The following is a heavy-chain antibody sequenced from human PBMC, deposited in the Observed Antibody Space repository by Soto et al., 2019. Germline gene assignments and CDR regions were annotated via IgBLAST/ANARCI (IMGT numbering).Heavy chain of an antibody. J-gene: IGHJ6*02. CDR1: GFTFSMYS. Sequence: DVKLVESGGGLVQPGDALRLSCEVSGFTFSMYSMSWVRQSPGKGLEWVAKIPQDGIDGHYADSVKGRFIISRDNAKNSLHLQLTNLRADETAVYYWARERLILPAHDFCYGSDVWGRGATVTVSS. V-gene: IGHV3-7*03. D-gene: IGHD2-21*02. CDR3: ARERLILPAHDFCYGSDV. CDR2: IPQDGIDG.